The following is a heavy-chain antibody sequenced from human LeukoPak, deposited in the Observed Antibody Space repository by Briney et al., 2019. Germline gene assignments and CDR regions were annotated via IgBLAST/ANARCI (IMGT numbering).Heavy chain of an antibody. J-gene: IGHJ5*02. CDR2: TIPIFGTA. CDR1: GGTFSSYA. CDR3: ARAGYCTNGVCPQHWFDP. Sequence: ASVTVSCKASGGTFSSYAISWVRQAPGQGLEWMGGTIPIFGTANYAQKFQGRVTNTADESTSTAYMELSSLRSEDTAVYYCARAGYCTNGVCPQHWFDPWGQGTLVTVSS. D-gene: IGHD2-8*01. V-gene: IGHV1-69*13.